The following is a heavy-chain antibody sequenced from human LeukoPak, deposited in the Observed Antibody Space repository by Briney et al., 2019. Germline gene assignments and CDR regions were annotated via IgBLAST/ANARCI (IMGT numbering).Heavy chain of an antibody. CDR1: GGSISSGNYY. V-gene: IGHV4-31*03. CDR2: IYYSEST. CDR3: ARSAGVNYFDY. D-gene: IGHD7-27*01. Sequence: SETLSLTCTVFGGSISSGNYYWNWIRQHPEKGLEWIGYIYYSESTYSNPSLKSRVTISIDTSKNQFSLKLSSVTVADTAVYFCARSAGVNYFDYWGQGTLVTVSS. J-gene: IGHJ4*02.